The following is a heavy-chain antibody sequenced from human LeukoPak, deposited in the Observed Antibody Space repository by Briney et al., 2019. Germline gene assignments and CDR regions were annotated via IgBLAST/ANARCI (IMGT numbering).Heavy chain of an antibody. CDR2: XXSSSTYI. Sequence: RLXXAVXXFTFXSYSMNXVRXAXXXXXXXXSXXXSSSTYIYYADSVKGRFTISRDNAKNSLYLQMNSLRAEDTAVYYCAKDGGVLRYFDWLLPDYWGQGTLVTVSS. J-gene: IGHJ4*02. V-gene: IGHV3-21*01. CDR1: XFTFXSYS. CDR3: AKDGGVLRYFDWLLPDY. D-gene: IGHD3-9*01.